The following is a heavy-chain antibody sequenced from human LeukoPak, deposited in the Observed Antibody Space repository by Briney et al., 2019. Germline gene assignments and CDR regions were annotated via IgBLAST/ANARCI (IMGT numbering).Heavy chain of an antibody. CDR1: GFTFSSYS. D-gene: IGHD2-2*01. Sequence: GGSLRLSCAASGFTFSSYSMNWVRQAPGKGLEWVSSISSSSSYIYYADSVKGRFTISRDNAKNSLNLQMNSLRAEDTAVYYCAREKVVVVPADPHFDYWGQGTLVTVSS. CDR2: ISSSSSYI. CDR3: AREKVVVVPADPHFDY. J-gene: IGHJ4*02. V-gene: IGHV3-21*01.